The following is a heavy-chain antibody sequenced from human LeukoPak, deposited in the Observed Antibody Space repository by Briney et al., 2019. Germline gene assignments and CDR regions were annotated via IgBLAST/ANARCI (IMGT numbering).Heavy chain of an antibody. V-gene: IGHV4-4*07. CDR3: ARTGQQQWRRDFDF. CDR1: GGSISSYY. J-gene: IGHJ4*02. Sequence: SETLSLTCTVSGGSISSYYWSWIRQPAGKGLEWIGRIYTSGSTNYNPSLKSRVTMSVDTSKNQFSLKLSSVTAADTAVYYCARTGQQQWRRDFDFWGQGTLVIVSS. D-gene: IGHD1/OR15-1a*01. CDR2: IYTSGST.